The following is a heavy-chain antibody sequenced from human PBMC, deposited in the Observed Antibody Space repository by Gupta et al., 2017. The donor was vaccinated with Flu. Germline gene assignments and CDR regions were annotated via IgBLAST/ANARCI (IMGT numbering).Heavy chain of an antibody. V-gene: IGHV3-7*01. CDR2: IKQDGSEK. Sequence: EVQLVESGGGLVQPGGSLRLSCAASGFTFSSYWMSWVRQAPGKGLEWVANIKQDGSEKYYVDSVKGRFTISRDNAKNSLYLLMNSLRAEDTAVYYCARSGHYDSSGYSHDHWGQGTLVPVSS. D-gene: IGHD3-22*01. CDR3: ARSGHYDSSGYSHDH. CDR1: GFTFSSYW. J-gene: IGHJ4*02.